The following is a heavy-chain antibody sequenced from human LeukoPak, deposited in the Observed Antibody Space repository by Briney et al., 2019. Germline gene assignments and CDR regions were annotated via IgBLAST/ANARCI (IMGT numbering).Heavy chain of an antibody. CDR1: GYTFTGYY. CDR2: INPNSGGT. J-gene: IGHJ4*02. Sequence: ASMTVSCKASGYTFTGYYMHWVRQAPGQGLEWMGWINPNSGGTNYAQKFQGRVTMTRDTSISTAYMELSRLRSDDTAVYYCARDRIQLWFRVDYWGQGTLVTVSS. V-gene: IGHV1-2*02. D-gene: IGHD5-18*01. CDR3: ARDRIQLWFRVDY.